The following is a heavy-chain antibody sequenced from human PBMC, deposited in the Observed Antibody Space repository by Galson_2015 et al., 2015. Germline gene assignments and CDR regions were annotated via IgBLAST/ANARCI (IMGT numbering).Heavy chain of an antibody. CDR1: GFTFSSYE. D-gene: IGHD2-15*01. CDR3: ARDHPRLLYYFDY. J-gene: IGHJ4*02. Sequence: SLRLSCAASGFTFSSYEMVWVRQAPGKGLEWVSYISSSSSTIYYADSVKGRFTISRDNTKNSLYLQMNSLRAEDTAVYYCARDHPRLLYYFDYWVQGTLVTVSS. V-gene: IGHV3-48*03. CDR2: ISSSSSTI.